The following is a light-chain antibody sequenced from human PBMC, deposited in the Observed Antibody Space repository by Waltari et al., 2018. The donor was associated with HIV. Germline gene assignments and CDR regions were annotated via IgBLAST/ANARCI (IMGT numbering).Light chain of an antibody. J-gene: IGKJ3*01. CDR3: QQTYRIPLT. V-gene: IGKV1-39*01. Sequence: DIQMTQTPSSLSASIGDRVTITCRASESLFNFVNWYQQRPGKAPQVLIYHASGLLGGVPARFSGRASGADYTLTISNVQPEDVATYYCQQTYRIPLTFGPGTKVDIK. CDR1: ESLFNF. CDR2: HAS.